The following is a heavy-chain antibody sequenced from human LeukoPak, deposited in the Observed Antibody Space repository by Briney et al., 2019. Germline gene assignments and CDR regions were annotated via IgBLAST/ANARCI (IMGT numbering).Heavy chain of an antibody. Sequence: PSETLSLTCAVYGVSFSGYYWSWLRQPPGKGLEWMGEINYGGSTNYNPSHKSRITISVDTSKNQFSLKLSSVTAADTAIYYCARNSSTIDYRILTAIGFDSWGQGNRGTVSS. D-gene: IGHD4-11*01. CDR1: GVSFSGYY. CDR3: ARNSSTIDYRILTAIGFDS. J-gene: IGHJ4*02. CDR2: INYGGST. V-gene: IGHV4-34*01.